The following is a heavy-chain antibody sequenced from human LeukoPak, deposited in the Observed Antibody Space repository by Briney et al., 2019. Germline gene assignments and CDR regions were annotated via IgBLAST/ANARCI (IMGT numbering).Heavy chain of an antibody. J-gene: IGHJ4*02. Sequence: ASVKVSCTASGYTFTSYGISWVRQAPGQGLEWMGWISAYNGNTNYAQKLQGRVTMTTDTSTSTAYMELRSLRSDDTAVYYWAREGFAVLIAAANPYYYFDYWGQGTLVTVSS. CDR2: ISAYNGNT. D-gene: IGHD6-13*01. CDR3: AREGFAVLIAAANPYYYFDY. CDR1: GYTFTSYG. V-gene: IGHV1-18*01.